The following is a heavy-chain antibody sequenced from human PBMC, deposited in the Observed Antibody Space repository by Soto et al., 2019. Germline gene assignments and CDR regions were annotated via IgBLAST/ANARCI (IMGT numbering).Heavy chain of an antibody. V-gene: IGHV3-48*02. CDR2: ITDSSDNV. CDR3: ARDFGHGYYLDY. J-gene: IGHJ4*02. Sequence: GSLRLSCAASGFSFSNYNMNWVRQAPWKGLEWVSYITDSSDNVHYADSVRGRFTISRDNAESSLYLQMNSLRDEDTAVYFCARDFGHGYYLDYWGRVNLVTVXS. D-gene: IGHD3-3*01. CDR1: GFSFSNYN.